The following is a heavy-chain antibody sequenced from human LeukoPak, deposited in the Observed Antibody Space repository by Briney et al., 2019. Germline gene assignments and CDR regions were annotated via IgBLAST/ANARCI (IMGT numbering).Heavy chain of an antibody. CDR3: ARGLTDYDFWSGYYSAPWYFDY. J-gene: IGHJ4*02. V-gene: IGHV4-34*01. Sequence: LRLSCAASGFTFSDYYWSWIRQPPGKGLEWIGEINHSGSTNYNPSLKSRVTISVDTSKNQFSLKLSSVTAADTAVYYCARGLTDYDFWSGYYSAPWYFDYWGQGTLVTVSS. D-gene: IGHD3-3*01. CDR2: INHSGST. CDR1: GFTFSDYY.